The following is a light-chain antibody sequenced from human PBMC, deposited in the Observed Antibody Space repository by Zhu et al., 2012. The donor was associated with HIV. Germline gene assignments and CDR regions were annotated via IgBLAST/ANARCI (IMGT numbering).Light chain of an antibody. CDR3: QQYGGLYT. Sequence: IVLTQSPGTLSLSPGERATLSCRASQAISSQLAWYQQKPGQAPRLLIYGASSRATGIPDRFSGSGSGTDFTLTISSLEPEDFAVYYCQQYGGLYTFGQGTKLEIK. CDR2: GAS. J-gene: IGKJ2*01. V-gene: IGKV3-20*01. CDR1: QAISSQ.